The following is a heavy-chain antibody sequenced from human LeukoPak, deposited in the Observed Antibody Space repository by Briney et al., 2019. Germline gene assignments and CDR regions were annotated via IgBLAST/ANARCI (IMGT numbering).Heavy chain of an antibody. V-gene: IGHV3-74*01. J-gene: IGHJ3*02. CDR1: GFTFSSYW. Sequence: GGSLRLSCAASGFTFSSYWMHWVRQAPGKGLVWVSRINSDGSTTSYADSVKGRFTISRDNAKNTLYLQMNSLRAEDTAAYYCARRSAARDAFDIWGQGTMVTVSS. D-gene: IGHD6-6*01. CDR3: ARRSAARDAFDI. CDR2: INSDGSTT.